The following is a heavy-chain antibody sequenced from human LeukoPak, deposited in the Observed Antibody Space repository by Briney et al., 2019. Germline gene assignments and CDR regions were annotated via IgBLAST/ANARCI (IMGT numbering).Heavy chain of an antibody. V-gene: IGHV3-53*01. Sequence: SGGSLRLSCAASGFSVSSNYISWVRQAPGKGREWVSVIYSDGSTKYADSVKARFTISRDNSKNTVYLQMHSLRVEDTAVYYCARATLDNWGQGTLVTVSS. CDR1: GFSVSSNY. CDR3: ARATLDN. J-gene: IGHJ4*02. CDR2: IYSDGST.